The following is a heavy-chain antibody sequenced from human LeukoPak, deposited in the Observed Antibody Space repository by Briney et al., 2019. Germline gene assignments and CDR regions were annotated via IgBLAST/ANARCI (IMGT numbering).Heavy chain of an antibody. D-gene: IGHD3-22*01. V-gene: IGHV1-2*02. Sequence: ASVKVSCKASGYTFTGYYLHWVRQAPAQGLELMGWINPNSGDTNYAQKFQGRVTMTRDTSISTAYMELSSLRSDDTAVFYCARGDSSPYYYFDYWGQGTLVTVSS. CDR3: ARGDSSPYYYFDY. CDR1: GYTFTGYY. CDR2: INPNSGDT. J-gene: IGHJ4*02.